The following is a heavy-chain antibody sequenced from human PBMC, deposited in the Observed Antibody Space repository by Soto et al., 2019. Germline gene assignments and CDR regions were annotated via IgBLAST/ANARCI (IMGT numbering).Heavy chain of an antibody. V-gene: IGHV1-2*02. Sequence: ASVKVSCKASGYTFTGYYMHWVRQAPGQGLEWMGWINPNSGGTNYAQKFQGRVTMTRDTSISTAYMELSRLRSDDTAVYYCASLRGAIAAAGGYYYYYGMDVWGQGTTVTV. CDR2: INPNSGGT. CDR3: ASLRGAIAAAGGYYYYYGMDV. J-gene: IGHJ6*02. D-gene: IGHD6-13*01. CDR1: GYTFTGYY.